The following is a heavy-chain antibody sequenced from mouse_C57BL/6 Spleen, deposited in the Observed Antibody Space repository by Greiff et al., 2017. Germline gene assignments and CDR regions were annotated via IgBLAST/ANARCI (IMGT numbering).Heavy chain of an antibody. Sequence: QVQLKQSGPELVKPGASVKISCKASGYAFSSSWMNWVKQRPGKGLEWIGRIYPGDGDTNYNGKFKGKATLTADKSSSTAYLQLSSLTSEDYAVYCCARGGSPWYFEVWGTGTTVTVAS. CDR1: GYAFSSSW. CDR2: IYPGDGDT. V-gene: IGHV1-82*01. J-gene: IGHJ1*03. D-gene: IGHD1-1*01. CDR3: ARGGSPWYFEV.